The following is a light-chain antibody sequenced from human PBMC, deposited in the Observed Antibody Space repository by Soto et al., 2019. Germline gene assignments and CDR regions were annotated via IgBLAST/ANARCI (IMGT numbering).Light chain of an antibody. J-gene: IGKJ1*01. CDR2: KAS. V-gene: IGKV1-5*03. CDR1: QSVDNC. CDR3: QQFYRYQWT. Sequence: DIQMTQSPSTLSASVGDRVTITCRASQSVDNCLAWYQQKPGKAPHLLIYKASSLETGVPSRFSGSGSVTEFTLTISSLQPDDFATYYCQQFYRYQWTFGQGTKVEIK.